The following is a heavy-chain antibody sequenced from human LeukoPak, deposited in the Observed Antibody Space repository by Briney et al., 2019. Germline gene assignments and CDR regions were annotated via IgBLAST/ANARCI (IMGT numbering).Heavy chain of an antibody. J-gene: IGHJ3*02. CDR1: RFTFSRYW. D-gene: IGHD1-26*01. V-gene: IGHV3-7*01. Sequence: GSLRLSCAASRFTFSRYWMSWVRQAPGKGLELVANIKQDGSARFYGDSVKGRFTVSRDNAKNSLYIQMNSLRAEDTAVYYCARDREGSRDAFDIWGQGTMVTVSS. CDR2: IKQDGSAR. CDR3: ARDREGSRDAFDI.